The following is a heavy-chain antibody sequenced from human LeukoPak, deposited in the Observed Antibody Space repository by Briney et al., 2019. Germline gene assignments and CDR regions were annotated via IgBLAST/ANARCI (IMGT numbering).Heavy chain of an antibody. CDR2: IYPGDSDT. CDR3: ARHFSYYDSSDQFGY. CDR1: GYSFTSYW. V-gene: IGHV5-51*01. D-gene: IGHD3-22*01. Sequence: GESLKISCKGSGYSFTSYWIGWVRPMPGKGLEWMGIIYPGDSDTRYSPSFQGQVTISADRSISTAYLQWSSLKASDTAMYYCARHFSYYDSSDQFGYWGQGTLVTVSS. J-gene: IGHJ4*02.